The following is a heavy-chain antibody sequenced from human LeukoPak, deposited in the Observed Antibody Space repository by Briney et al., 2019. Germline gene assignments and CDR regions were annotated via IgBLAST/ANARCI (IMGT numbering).Heavy chain of an antibody. CDR2: IYPADSDI. Sequence: GESLKISCKGSGYSINNYWIGWVRQMPGKGLEWMGIIYPADSDIRYSPSFQGQVTISADKSISTAYLQWSSLKASDTAMYYCARQEYCSGGSCYTWFAPWGQGTLVPVSS. J-gene: IGHJ5*02. D-gene: IGHD2-15*01. V-gene: IGHV5-51*01. CDR1: GYSINNYW. CDR3: ARQEYCSGGSCYTWFAP.